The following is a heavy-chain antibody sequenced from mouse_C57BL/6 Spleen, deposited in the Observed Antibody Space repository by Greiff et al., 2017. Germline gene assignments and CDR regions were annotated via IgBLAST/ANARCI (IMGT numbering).Heavy chain of an antibody. V-gene: IGHV2-2*01. D-gene: IGHD1-1*01. CDR1: GFSLTSSG. CDR3: ARNWYYGSDAMDY. J-gene: IGHJ4*01. CDR2: IWSGGST. Sequence: VQVVESGPGLVQPSQSLSITCTVSGFSLTSSGVHWVRQSPGKGLEWLGVIWSGGSTDYNAAFISRLSISKDNSKSQVFFKMNSLQADDTAIYYCARNWYYGSDAMDYWGQGTSVTVSS.